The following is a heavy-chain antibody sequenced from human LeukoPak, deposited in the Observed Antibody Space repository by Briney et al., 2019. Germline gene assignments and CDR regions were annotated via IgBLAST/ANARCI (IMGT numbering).Heavy chain of an antibody. CDR3: ARDQRGGMIVVVNDPYFDY. CDR1: GGSISSYY. CDR2: IYTSGST. V-gene: IGHV4-4*07. D-gene: IGHD3-22*01. Sequence: PSETLSLTCTVSGGSISSYYWSWIRQPAGKGLEWIGRIYTSGSTNYNPSLKSRVTMSVDTSKNQFSLKLSSVTAADTAVYYCARDQRGGMIVVVNDPYFDYWGQGTLVTVSS. J-gene: IGHJ4*02.